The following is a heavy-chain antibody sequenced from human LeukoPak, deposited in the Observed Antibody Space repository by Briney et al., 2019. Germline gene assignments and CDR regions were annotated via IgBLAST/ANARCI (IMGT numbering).Heavy chain of an antibody. Sequence: GGSLRLSCAASGFTFSSYWMNWVRQAPGKGLEWVANIKRDGSEKYYVDSVKGRFTISRDNAKNSLYLQMNSLRAEDTAVYYCARAPGNSNFDYWGQGTLVTVSS. V-gene: IGHV3-7*01. D-gene: IGHD4-23*01. CDR1: GFTFSSYW. CDR2: IKRDGSEK. J-gene: IGHJ4*02. CDR3: ARAPGNSNFDY.